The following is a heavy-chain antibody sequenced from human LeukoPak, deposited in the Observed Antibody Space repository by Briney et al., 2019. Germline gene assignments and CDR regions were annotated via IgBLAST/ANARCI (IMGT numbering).Heavy chain of an antibody. V-gene: IGHV3-33*01. J-gene: IGHJ3*02. Sequence: PGGSLRLSCAASGFTFRNHGMYWVRQAPGKGLEWVAVIWYDGSNKYYGDSVKGRFTISRDNAKNSLYLQMNSLRAEDTAVYYCARVGDFWGGIKAFDIWGQGTMVTVSS. D-gene: IGHD3-3*01. CDR1: GFTFRNHG. CDR2: IWYDGSNK. CDR3: ARVGDFWGGIKAFDI.